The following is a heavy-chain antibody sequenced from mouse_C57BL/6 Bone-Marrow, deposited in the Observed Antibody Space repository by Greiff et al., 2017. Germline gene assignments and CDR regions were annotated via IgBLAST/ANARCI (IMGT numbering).Heavy chain of an antibody. CDR3: SEDSAVYYCACDGYYPYAMDY. CDR1: YTFT. J-gene: IGHJ4*01. CDR2: GQGLEWIG. V-gene: IGHV1-87*01. Sequence: VQGVESGPELARPWASVKISCQAFYTFTRRVHFAIRDTNYWMQWVKQRPGQGLEWIGAIYPGNGDTSYNQKFKGKATLTADKSSSTAYMQLSSLTSEDSAVYYCACDGYYPYAMDYWGQGTSVTVSS. D-gene: IGHD2-3*01.